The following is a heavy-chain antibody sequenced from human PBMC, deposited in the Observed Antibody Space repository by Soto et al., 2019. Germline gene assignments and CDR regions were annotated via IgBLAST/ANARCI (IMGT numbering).Heavy chain of an antibody. J-gene: IGHJ6*02. V-gene: IGHV1-18*01. CDR2: INAYNGNT. D-gene: IGHD2-21*02. CDR3: ARGYCGGDCYSYYYYYGMDV. CDR1: GYTFTSYG. Sequence: ASVKVSCKASGYTFTSYGISWVRQAPGQGLEWMGWINAYNGNTNYAQKLQGRVTMTTDTSTSTAYMELSSLRSDDTAVYYCARGYCGGDCYSYYYYYGMDVWGQGTTVTVSS.